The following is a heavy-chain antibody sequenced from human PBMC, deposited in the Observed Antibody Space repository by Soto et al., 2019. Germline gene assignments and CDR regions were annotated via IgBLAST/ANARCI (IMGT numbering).Heavy chain of an antibody. CDR2: IKSKSDGGTA. CDR3: TTGTTVITGYFDY. CDR1: GFSFSNAW. V-gene: IGHV3-15*01. D-gene: IGHD4-17*01. J-gene: IGHJ4*02. Sequence: GGSLRLSCATSGFSFSNAWMSWVRQAPGKGLEWVGRIKSKSDGGTADYAAPVKGRFTVSRDDSKNTVYLQMNSLKTEDTAVYYCTTGTTVITGYFDYWGQGTLVTVSS.